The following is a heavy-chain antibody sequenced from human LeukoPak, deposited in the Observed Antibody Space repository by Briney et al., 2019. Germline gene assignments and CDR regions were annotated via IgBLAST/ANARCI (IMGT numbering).Heavy chain of an antibody. CDR3: AGAYSGSYYSLDFDY. Sequence: SETLSLTCTVSGYSLSSGYYWGWIRQPPGKGLEWIGSIYHSGSTYYNPSLKSRVTISVDTSKNQFSLKLSSVTAADTAVYYCAGAYSGSYYSLDFDYWGQGTLVTVSS. J-gene: IGHJ4*02. D-gene: IGHD1-26*01. CDR2: IYHSGST. V-gene: IGHV4-38-2*02. CDR1: GYSLSSGYY.